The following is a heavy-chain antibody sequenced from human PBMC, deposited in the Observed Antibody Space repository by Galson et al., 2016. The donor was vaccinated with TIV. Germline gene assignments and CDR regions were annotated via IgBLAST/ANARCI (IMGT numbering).Heavy chain of an antibody. Sequence: SVKVSCKVSGNSLTELVIHWVRQAPGKGLEWMGGFDPEVSKTVYAQKLQGRVTLTTETSTSTASMELRGLTSDDTAMHYCARAADTWNDVPFDYWGQGTLVTVSS. V-gene: IGHV1-24*01. D-gene: IGHD1-1*01. CDR3: ARAADTWNDVPFDY. J-gene: IGHJ4*02. CDR1: GNSLTELV. CDR2: FDPEVSKT.